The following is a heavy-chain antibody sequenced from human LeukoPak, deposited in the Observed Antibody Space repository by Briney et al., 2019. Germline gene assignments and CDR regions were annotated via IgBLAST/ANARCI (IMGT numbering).Heavy chain of an antibody. V-gene: IGHV4-59*08. CDR2: IYYSGST. Sequence: SETLSLTCAVYGGSISSYYWSWIRQPPGKGLEWIGYIYYSGSTNYNPSLKSRVTISVDTSKNHFSLKLSSVTAADTAVYYCARDYGGNSISYWYFDLWGRGTLVTVSS. D-gene: IGHD4-23*01. CDR3: ARDYGGNSISYWYFDL. J-gene: IGHJ2*01. CDR1: GGSISSYY.